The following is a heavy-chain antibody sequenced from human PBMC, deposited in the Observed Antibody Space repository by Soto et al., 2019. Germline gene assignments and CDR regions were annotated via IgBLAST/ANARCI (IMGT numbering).Heavy chain of an antibody. D-gene: IGHD1-7*01. V-gene: IGHV3-23*01. CDR1: GFIFSRYA. CDR3: ARTAHWNYVLSFDY. CDR2: ISGSDGST. Sequence: GGSLRLSCAASGFIFSRYAMSWVRQAPGKGLEWVSRISGSDGSTYYADSVKGRFTISRDNAKNTLYLQMNSLRAEDTAVYYCARTAHWNYVLSFDYWGQGTLVTVAS. J-gene: IGHJ4*02.